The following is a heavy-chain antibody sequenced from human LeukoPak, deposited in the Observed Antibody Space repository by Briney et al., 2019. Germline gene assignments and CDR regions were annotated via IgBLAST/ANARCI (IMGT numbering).Heavy chain of an antibody. CDR3: ARRGTVVAATRFRWFDP. V-gene: IGHV3-66*04. J-gene: IGHJ5*02. CDR2: IYSGGST. CDR1: EFSVGSNY. Sequence: GGSLRLSCAASEFSVGSNYMTWVRQAPGKGLEWVSLIYSGGSTYYADSVKGRFTISRDNSKNTLYLQMNSLRAEDTAVYYCARRGTVVAATRFRWFDPWGQGTLVTVSS. D-gene: IGHD2-15*01.